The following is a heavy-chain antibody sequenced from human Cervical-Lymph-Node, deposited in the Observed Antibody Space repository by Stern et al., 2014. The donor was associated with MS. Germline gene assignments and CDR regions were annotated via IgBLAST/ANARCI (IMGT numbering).Heavy chain of an antibody. V-gene: IGHV3-9*01. J-gene: IGHJ6*02. CDR3: VKETSPSYYYGMDA. CDR1: GFTFGDYA. Sequence: EVHLVESGGGLVQPGRSLRLSCAASGFTFGDYAMHWVRQAPGKGLAWVSGISWTSGNIAYADSVSGRFTISRENAKNSLYLQMNSLRAEDTALYYCVKETSPSYYYGMDAWGQGTTVIVSS. CDR2: ISWTSGNI.